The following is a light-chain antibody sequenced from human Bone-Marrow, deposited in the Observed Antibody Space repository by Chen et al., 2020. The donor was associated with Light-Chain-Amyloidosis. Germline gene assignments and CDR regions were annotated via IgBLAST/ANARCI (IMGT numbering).Light chain of an antibody. Sequence: EIVLTQSPATLSLSPGERATLSCRASQSVSSFLAWYQQKPDQTPRLLIYDASNRAAGIPARFSGSGSGTAFTLTISSLEPADFAVYYCQQRTIWPPRVTFGQGTKLALK. V-gene: IGKV3-11*01. CDR2: DAS. J-gene: IGKJ2*01. CDR3: QQRTIWPPRVT. CDR1: QSVSSF.